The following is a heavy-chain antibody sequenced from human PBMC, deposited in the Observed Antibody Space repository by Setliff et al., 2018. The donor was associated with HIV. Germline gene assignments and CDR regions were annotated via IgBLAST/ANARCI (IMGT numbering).Heavy chain of an antibody. CDR3: ARGGQYSGDYLPRDYYMDV. Sequence: VASVKVSCKASGYTFTNFYIHWVRQAPGQGLEWLGMINPSGGSTTYAQKFQGRVTMTSDMSTSTVYMDLSSLGSEDTAMYYCARGGQYSGDYLPRDYYMDVWGKGTTVTVS. J-gene: IGHJ6*03. CDR2: INPSGGST. CDR1: GYTFTNFY. D-gene: IGHD1-26*01. V-gene: IGHV1-46*01.